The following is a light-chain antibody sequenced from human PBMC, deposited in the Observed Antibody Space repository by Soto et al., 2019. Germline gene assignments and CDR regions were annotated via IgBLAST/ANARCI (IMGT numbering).Light chain of an antibody. CDR2: TAS. CDR3: QQHNSYPRT. Sequence: DIQMTQSPSTLSASVGDRVTITCRASQSISTWLAWYQQKPGKAPKLLIYTASNLERGVPSRFSGSGSGTEFTLTISSLQGEEGATYYCQQHNSYPRTFGQGTKVEIK. J-gene: IGKJ1*01. CDR1: QSISTW. V-gene: IGKV1-5*03.